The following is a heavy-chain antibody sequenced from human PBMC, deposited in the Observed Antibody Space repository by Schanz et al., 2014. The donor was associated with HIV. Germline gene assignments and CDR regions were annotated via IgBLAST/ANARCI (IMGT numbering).Heavy chain of an antibody. J-gene: IGHJ4*02. CDR2: ISYDGNDK. V-gene: IGHV3-30*03. CDR1: GFTFSSYA. CDR3: ARDRQWQDY. D-gene: IGHD6-19*01. Sequence: QVQLVESGGGVVQPGRSLRLSCAASGFTFSSYALHWVRQAPGKGLEWVALISYDGNDKYYADSVKGRFTISRDNSKNTLYLQMTSLRAEDTAVYYCARDRQWQDYWGQGTLVTVSS.